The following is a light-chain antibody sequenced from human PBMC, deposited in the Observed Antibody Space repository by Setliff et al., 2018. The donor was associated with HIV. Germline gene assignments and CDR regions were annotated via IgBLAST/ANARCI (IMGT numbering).Light chain of an antibody. CDR3: SSYTSSFRYV. V-gene: IGLV2-14*03. CDR2: DVI. CDR1: SSDVGNYNY. J-gene: IGLJ1*01. Sequence: QSVLTQPASVSGSPGQSITISCTGTSSDVGNYNYVSWYQQHPGKAPKLIIYDVIQRPSGVSNRFSGSKSGNTASLTISGLQAEDEADYFCSSYTSSFRYVFGTGTKVTVL.